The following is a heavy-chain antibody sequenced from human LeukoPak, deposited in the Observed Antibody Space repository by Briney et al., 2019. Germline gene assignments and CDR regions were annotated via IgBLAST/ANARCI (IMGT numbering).Heavy chain of an antibody. D-gene: IGHD3-10*01. Sequence: SVKVSCKASGGTFSSYAISWVRQAPGQGLEWMGGIIPIFGTANYAQKFQGRVTITADESTSTAYMELSSLRSEDTAVYYCARDALPIPPYYYGSGSYYSFDYWGQGTLVTVSS. J-gene: IGHJ4*02. V-gene: IGHV1-69*13. CDR3: ARDALPIPPYYYGSGSYYSFDY. CDR2: IIPIFGTA. CDR1: GGTFSSYA.